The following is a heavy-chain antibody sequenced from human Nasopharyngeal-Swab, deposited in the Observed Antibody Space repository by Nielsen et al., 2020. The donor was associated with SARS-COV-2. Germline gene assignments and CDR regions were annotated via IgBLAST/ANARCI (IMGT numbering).Heavy chain of an antibody. CDR1: GYSFVNHW. V-gene: IGHV5-51*01. Sequence: GGSLRLSCMASGYSFVNHWVGWVRQKPGKGLEWMGMVYPGNSEVAYSPSFQGQVTISADKSTNTAFLQWTSLRPSDTAMYFCARRAARDGYNYEVDPWGQGTLVTVS. CDR2: VYPGNSEV. D-gene: IGHD5-24*01. J-gene: IGHJ5*01. CDR3: ARRAARDGYNYEVDP.